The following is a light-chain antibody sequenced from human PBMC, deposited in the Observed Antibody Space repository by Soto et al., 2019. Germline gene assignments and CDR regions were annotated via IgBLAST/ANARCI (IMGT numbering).Light chain of an antibody. J-gene: IGKJ4*01. Sequence: EIVVTQSPATLSVSPGERATLSCRASQSIGNHLAWYQQKPGQAPRLLIYGASTRATTIPARFSGSGSGTDFTLTMSSLQSGDFAVYYCQQYRAWPLSFGGGTKVEIK. CDR3: QQYRAWPLS. CDR1: QSIGNH. V-gene: IGKV3D-15*01. CDR2: GAS.